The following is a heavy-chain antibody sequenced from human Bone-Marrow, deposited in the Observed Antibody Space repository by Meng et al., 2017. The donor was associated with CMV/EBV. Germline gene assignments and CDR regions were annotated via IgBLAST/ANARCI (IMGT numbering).Heavy chain of an antibody. CDR2: IKQDGSEK. V-gene: IGHV3-7*01. J-gene: IGHJ3*02. CDR3: ASGIVVVDAFDI. Sequence: GESLKISCAASGFTFSSYAMSWVRQAPGKGLEWVANIKQDGSEKYYVDSVKGRFTISRNNAKNSLYLQMNSLRAEDTAVYYCASGIVVVDAFDIWGQGTMVTVSS. D-gene: IGHD2-15*01. CDR1: GFTFSSYA.